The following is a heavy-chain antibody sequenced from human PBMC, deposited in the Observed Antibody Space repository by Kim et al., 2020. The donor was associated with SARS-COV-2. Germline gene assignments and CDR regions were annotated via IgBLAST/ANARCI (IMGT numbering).Heavy chain of an antibody. Sequence: SYAQKFQGRVTMTRDTSKTTVYMELSSLRSEDTAVYYCARDQISSWTNFEFWGQGTLVTVSS. CDR3: ARDQISSWTNFEF. V-gene: IGHV1-46*01. J-gene: IGHJ4*02. D-gene: IGHD6-13*01.